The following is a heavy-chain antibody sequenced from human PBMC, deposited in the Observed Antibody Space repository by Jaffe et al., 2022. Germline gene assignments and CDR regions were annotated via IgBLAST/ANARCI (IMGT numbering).Heavy chain of an antibody. CDR1: GFTFSSYA. CDR3: AKVGGFYDFWSGYYTGGDYYYYYYMDV. J-gene: IGHJ6*03. CDR2: ISGSGGST. Sequence: EVQLLESGGGLVQPGGSLRLSCAASGFTFSSYAMSWVRQAPGKGLEWVSAISGSGGSTYYADSVKGRFTISRDNSKNTLYLQMNSLRAEDTAVYYCAKVGGFYDFWSGYYTGGDYYYYYYMDVWGKGTTVTVSS. V-gene: IGHV3-23*01. D-gene: IGHD3-3*01.